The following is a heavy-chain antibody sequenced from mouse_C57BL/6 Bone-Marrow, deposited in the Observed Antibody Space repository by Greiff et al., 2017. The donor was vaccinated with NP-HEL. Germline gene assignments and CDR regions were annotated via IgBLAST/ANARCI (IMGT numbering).Heavy chain of an antibody. Sequence: EVKVVESGGGLVQPGGSLKLSCAASGFTFSDYGMAWVRQAPRKGPVWVAFISNLAYSIYYADTVTGRFTISRENAKNTLYLEMSSLRSEDTAMYYCARLYYYAMDYWGQGTSVTVSS. CDR3: ARLYYYAMDY. V-gene: IGHV5-15*01. J-gene: IGHJ4*01. CDR1: GFTFSDYG. CDR2: ISNLAYSI.